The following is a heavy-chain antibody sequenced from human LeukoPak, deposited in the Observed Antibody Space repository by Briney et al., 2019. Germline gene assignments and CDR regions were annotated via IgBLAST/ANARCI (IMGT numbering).Heavy chain of an antibody. D-gene: IGHD6-6*01. J-gene: IGHJ4*02. V-gene: IGHV3-7*01. CDR2: IKQDGSKK. CDR1: GFPFSSYW. Sequence: GGSLRLSCVASGFPFSSYWMTWVRQAPGKGLEWVANIKQDGSKKSYVDSVKGRFTISRDDAKNTLYLQVNNLRAEDTAVYYCARGPNSNWSGLDFWGQGTLLTVSS. CDR3: ARGPNSNWSGLDF.